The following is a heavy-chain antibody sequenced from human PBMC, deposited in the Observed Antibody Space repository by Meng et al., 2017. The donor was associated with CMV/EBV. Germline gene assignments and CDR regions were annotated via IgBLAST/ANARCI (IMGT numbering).Heavy chain of an antibody. J-gene: IGHJ4*02. D-gene: IGHD4-17*01. CDR3: ARHLRRDYGRFGFDY. CDR2: IDPSDSYT. Sequence: KVSCKGSGYSFTSYRISWVRQMPGKGLEWMGRIDPSDSYTNYSPSFQGHVTISADKSISTAYLQWSSLKASDTAMYYCARHLRRDYGRFGFDYWDQGTLVTVSS. V-gene: IGHV5-10-1*01. CDR1: GYSFTSYR.